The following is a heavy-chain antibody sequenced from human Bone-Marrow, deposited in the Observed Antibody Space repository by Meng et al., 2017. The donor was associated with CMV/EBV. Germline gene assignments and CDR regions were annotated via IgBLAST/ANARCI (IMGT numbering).Heavy chain of an antibody. CDR3: ARGGYTSVWF. Sequence: GITGDRVLSNSAAWDWIRQAPSRGLEWLGRTYYRSKWNNDYAASVKSRITIIPDTSKNEFSLQLNSVTPEDTAVYYCARGGYTSVWFWGQGTLVTVSS. J-gene: IGHJ4*02. V-gene: IGHV6-1*01. D-gene: IGHD6-19*01. CDR1: GDRVLSNSAA. CDR2: TYYRSKWNN.